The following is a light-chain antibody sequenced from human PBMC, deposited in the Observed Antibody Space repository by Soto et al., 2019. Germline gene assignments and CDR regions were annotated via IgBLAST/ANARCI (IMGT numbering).Light chain of an antibody. V-gene: IGLV2-14*01. Sequence: QSALTQPASVSGSPGQSITISCTGTNSDIGGYNYVSWYRHHPGEAPKLMIYGVTNRPSGVPDRFSGSKSATSASLAITGLQAEDEAIYYCQSYDNTLSGPIYVFGTGTKLTVL. CDR3: QSYDNTLSGPIYV. CDR1: NSDIGGYNY. J-gene: IGLJ1*01. CDR2: GVT.